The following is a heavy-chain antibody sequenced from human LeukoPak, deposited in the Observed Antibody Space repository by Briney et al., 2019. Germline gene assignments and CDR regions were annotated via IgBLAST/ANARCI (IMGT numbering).Heavy chain of an antibody. J-gene: IGHJ4*02. CDR2: INGDGNST. V-gene: IGHV3-74*03. Sequence: GGSLRLSCAASGFTFSSYDMQWVRQAPGKGLVWVSRINGDGNSTTYADSVKGRFTISRDNAKNTLYMQMNSLRAEDTAVYYCARDREFDYWGQGTLVTVSS. CDR1: GFTFSSYD. CDR3: ARDREFDY.